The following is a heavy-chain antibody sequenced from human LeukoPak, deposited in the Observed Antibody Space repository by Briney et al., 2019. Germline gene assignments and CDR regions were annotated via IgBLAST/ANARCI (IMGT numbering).Heavy chain of an antibody. CDR1: GYTFTSYG. V-gene: IGHV1-18*01. CDR3: ARSSIIAAAGPYYFDY. D-gene: IGHD6-13*01. CDR2: ISAYNGNT. Sequence: ASVKVSCKASGYTFTSYGISWVRQAPGQGLEWMGWISAYNGNTNYAQKLQGRVTMTTDTSTSTAYMELSSLRSEDTAVYYCARSSIIAAAGPYYFDYWGQGTLVTVSS. J-gene: IGHJ4*02.